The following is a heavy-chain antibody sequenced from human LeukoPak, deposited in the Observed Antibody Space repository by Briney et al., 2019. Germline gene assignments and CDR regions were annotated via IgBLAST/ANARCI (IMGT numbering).Heavy chain of an antibody. CDR3: ARAPTTYHIAAAVSFDY. CDR2: IYYSGST. J-gene: IGHJ4*02. D-gene: IGHD6-13*01. V-gene: IGHV4-30-4*01. Sequence: SQTLSLTCTVSGGSISSGDYYWSWICQPPGKGLEWIGYIYYSGSTYYNPSLKSRVTISVDTSKNQFSLKLSSVTAADTAVYYCARAPTTYHIAAAVSFDYWGQGTLVTVSS. CDR1: GGSISSGDYY.